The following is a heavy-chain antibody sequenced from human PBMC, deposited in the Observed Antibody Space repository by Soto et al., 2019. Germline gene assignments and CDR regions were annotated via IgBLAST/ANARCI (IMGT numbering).Heavy chain of an antibody. V-gene: IGHV4-59*01. Sequence: PSETLSLTCTASGGSISSYYWSWIRQPPGKGLEWIGYIYYSGSTNYNPSLKSRVTISVDTSKNQFSLKLSSVTAADTAVYYCARGSGDSSGYYYVPTPYYYYGMDVWGQGTTVTVSS. J-gene: IGHJ6*02. CDR1: GGSISSYY. CDR3: ARGSGDSSGYYYVPTPYYYYGMDV. D-gene: IGHD3-22*01. CDR2: IYYSGST.